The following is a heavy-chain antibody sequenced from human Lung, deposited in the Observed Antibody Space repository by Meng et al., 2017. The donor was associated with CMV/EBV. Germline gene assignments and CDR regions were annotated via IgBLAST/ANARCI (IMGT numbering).Heavy chain of an antibody. D-gene: IGHD1-26*01. CDR1: GYSFTNSV. J-gene: IGHJ4*02. Sequence: VSCKASGYSFTNSVLAWVRQAPGQGLACMGCMKTNSGNPMYAQDFTGRFLFSLDTSVTTPFLQICRLKADDTALYYCAELWDLVFAYWGQGPLVTVSS. CDR2: MKTNSGNP. CDR3: AELWDLVFAY. V-gene: IGHV7-4-1*01.